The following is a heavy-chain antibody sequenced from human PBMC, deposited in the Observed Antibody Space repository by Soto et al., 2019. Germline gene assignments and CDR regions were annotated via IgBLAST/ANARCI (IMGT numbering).Heavy chain of an antibody. V-gene: IGHV4-61*01. Sequence: SETLSLTCTVSGGSVSSGSYYWSWIRQPPGKGLEWIGYIYYSGSTNYNPSLKSRVTISVDTSKNQFSLKLSSVTAADTAVYYCARDGYDILTGYLSEGRFDPWGQGTLVTVSS. CDR3: ARDGYDILTGYLSEGRFDP. J-gene: IGHJ5*02. D-gene: IGHD3-9*01. CDR1: GGSVSSGSYY. CDR2: IYYSGST.